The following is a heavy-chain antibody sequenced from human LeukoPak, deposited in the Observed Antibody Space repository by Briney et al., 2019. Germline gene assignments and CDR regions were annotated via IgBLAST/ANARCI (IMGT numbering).Heavy chain of an antibody. V-gene: IGHV3-23*01. CDR1: GFIFSSYA. CDR3: ARGRGESIAATGED. J-gene: IGHJ4*02. CDR2: ISGSGGRT. D-gene: IGHD6-13*01. Sequence: GGSLRLSCAASGFIFSSYAMTWVRPAPGKGLGRVSTISGSGGRTPYADSVKGRFTISRDNSKNTLYMQMNSLRAEDTAVYFCARGRGESIAATGEDWGQGTLVTVSS.